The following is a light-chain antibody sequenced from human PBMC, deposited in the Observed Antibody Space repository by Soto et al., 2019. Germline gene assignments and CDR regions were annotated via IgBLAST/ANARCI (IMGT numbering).Light chain of an antibody. CDR1: QSLSSSN. V-gene: IGKV3-15*01. CDR2: GAS. CDR3: QQYDNWPLT. J-gene: IGKJ4*01. Sequence: ENVLTQSPGTLSLSPGERATLSCRASQSLSSSNLAWYQQKPGQAPRFLIYGASTRATGIPARFSGSGSGTEFTLTISSLQSEDFAVYYCQQYDNWPLTFGGGTKVDIK.